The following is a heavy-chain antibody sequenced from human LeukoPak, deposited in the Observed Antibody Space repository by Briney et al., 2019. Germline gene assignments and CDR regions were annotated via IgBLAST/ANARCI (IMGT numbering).Heavy chain of an antibody. J-gene: IGHJ4*02. D-gene: IGHD3-10*01. Sequence: ASVKVSCKASGYTFTGYYMHWVRQAPGQGLEWMGWINPNSGGTNYAQKFQGRVTMTRDTSISTAHMELSRLRSDDTAVYYCARSDGSGSYYIPNNPFFDYWGQGTLVTVSS. CDR1: GYTFTGYY. CDR2: INPNSGGT. V-gene: IGHV1-2*02. CDR3: ARSDGSGSYYIPNNPFFDY.